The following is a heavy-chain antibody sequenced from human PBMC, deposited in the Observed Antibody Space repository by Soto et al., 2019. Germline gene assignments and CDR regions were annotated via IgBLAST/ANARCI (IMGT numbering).Heavy chain of an antibody. J-gene: IGHJ4*02. CDR3: ARASDGYRSGWYVGYFDY. V-gene: IGHV1-18*04. Sequence: QVQLVQSGAEVKKPGASVKVSCKASGYTFTSYGISWVRQAPGQGLEWMGWIRAYNGYTNYAQKFQGRGTITTDTSTSTAYMELRSLISDDTAVYYCARASDGYRSGWYVGYFDYWGQGTLVTVSS. CDR2: IRAYNGYT. D-gene: IGHD6-19*01. CDR1: GYTFTSYG.